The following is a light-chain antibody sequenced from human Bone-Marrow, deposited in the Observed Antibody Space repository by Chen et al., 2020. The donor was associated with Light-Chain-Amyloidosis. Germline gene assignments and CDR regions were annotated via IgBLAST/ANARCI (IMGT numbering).Light chain of an antibody. J-gene: IGLJ2*01. CDR3: SSYTSSRTLV. Sequence: QPALTQPASVSGSPGQSITISCTGTSSDVGGYNHVSWYQQHPGKAPKLMIYDVRNRPSGVSNRFSGSKSGNTASLTISGLQAEDEADYYCSSYTSSRTLVFGGGTKLTVL. V-gene: IGLV2-14*03. CDR2: DVR. CDR1: SSDVGGYNH.